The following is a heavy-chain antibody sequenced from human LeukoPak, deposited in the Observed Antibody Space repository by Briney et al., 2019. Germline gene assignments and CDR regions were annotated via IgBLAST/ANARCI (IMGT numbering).Heavy chain of an antibody. J-gene: IGHJ6*02. V-gene: IGHV5-10-1*01. CDR1: GYSFSNYW. Sequence: KDGESLKISCQGLGYSFSNYWIVWVRQTPEKGLEWMGRVAPGDSYTNYNPSLQGHVTISAAKSINTAYLQWSTVKAPDSAIYYCARQPLDYYGLDVWGQGTTVIVSS. CDR3: ARQPLDYYGLDV. CDR2: VAPGDSYT.